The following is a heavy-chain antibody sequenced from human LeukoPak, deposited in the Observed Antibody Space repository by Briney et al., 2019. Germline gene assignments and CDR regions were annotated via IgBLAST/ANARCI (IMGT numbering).Heavy chain of an antibody. CDR3: ARDQAYYDNSGFFDY. J-gene: IGHJ4*02. CDR2: ISAYNGNT. Sequence: AASVKVSCKASGYTFTNFYMHWVRQAPGQGLEWMGWISAYNGNTNYAQKLQGRVTMTTDTSTSTAYMELRSLRSDDTAVYYCARDQAYYDNSGFFDYWGQGTLVTVSS. D-gene: IGHD3-22*01. V-gene: IGHV1-18*04. CDR1: GYTFTNFY.